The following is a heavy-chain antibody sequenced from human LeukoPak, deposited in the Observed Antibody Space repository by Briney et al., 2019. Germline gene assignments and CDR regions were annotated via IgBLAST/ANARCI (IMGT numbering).Heavy chain of an antibody. CDR3: ARDGWDTAMGTFGY. CDR2: ISYSGST. V-gene: IGHV4-59*01. Sequence: SETLSLTCTVSGGSISGYYWSWIRQPPGKGLEWVGYISYSGSTNYNPSLKSRVTISVDTSKNQFSLKLSSVTAADTALYYCARDGWDTAMGTFGYWGQGTLVTVSS. CDR1: GGSISGYY. D-gene: IGHD5-18*01. J-gene: IGHJ4*02.